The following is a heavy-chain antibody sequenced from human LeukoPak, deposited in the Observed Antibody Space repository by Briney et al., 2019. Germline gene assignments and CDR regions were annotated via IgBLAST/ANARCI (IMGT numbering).Heavy chain of an antibody. CDR3: ARDRTPVHRGAFDI. Sequence: ASVKVSCKASGYTFTSYGISWVLQAPGQGLEWMGWISAYNGNTNYAQKLQGRVTMTTDTSTSTAYMELRSLRSDDTAVYYCARDRTPVHRGAFDIWGQGTMVTVSS. CDR1: GYTFTSYG. CDR2: ISAYNGNT. D-gene: IGHD3-10*01. V-gene: IGHV1-18*01. J-gene: IGHJ3*02.